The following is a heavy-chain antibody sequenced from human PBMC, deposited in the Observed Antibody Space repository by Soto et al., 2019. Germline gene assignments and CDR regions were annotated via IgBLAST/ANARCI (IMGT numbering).Heavy chain of an antibody. J-gene: IGHJ4*02. Sequence: QVQLVQSGAEVKKPGASVKVACKASGYIFIHYYIHWVRQAPGQGLEWMAIINPNGGSTNYAQKVQGRVTVRSDTSTSTGYMEVNSLGSDDTAGYFCGRSLLQGDFWGQGTLVTVSS. V-gene: IGHV1-46*01. CDR3: GRSLLQGDF. CDR1: GYIFIHYY. D-gene: IGHD2-21*01. CDR2: INPNGGST.